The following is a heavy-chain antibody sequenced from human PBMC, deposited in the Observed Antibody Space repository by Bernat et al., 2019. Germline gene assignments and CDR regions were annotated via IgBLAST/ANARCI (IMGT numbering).Heavy chain of an antibody. CDR1: GFSFSSYW. CDR3: ARGSASAWTDDASDI. D-gene: IGHD6-19*01. J-gene: IGHJ3*02. Sequence: EVQLVESGGGLVQPGGSLRVSCAASGFSFSSYWMHWVRQAPGEGLVWVSCINGDGVRTRDADSVKGRFTISRDNAKDTLYLQMNSLRAEDTAVYYCARGSASAWTDDASDIWGQGTVVTVSS. CDR2: INGDGVRT. V-gene: IGHV3-74*01.